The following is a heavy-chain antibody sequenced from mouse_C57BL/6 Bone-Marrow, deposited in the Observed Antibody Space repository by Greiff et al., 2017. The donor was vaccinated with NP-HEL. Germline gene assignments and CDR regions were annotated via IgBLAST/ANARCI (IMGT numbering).Heavy chain of an antibody. CDR3: TTGYGSNDGYFDV. D-gene: IGHD1-1*01. CDR2: IDPENGDT. CDR1: GFNIKDDY. Sequence: VHVKQSGAELVRPGASVKLSCTASGFNIKDDYMHWVKQRPEQGLEWIGWIDPENGDTEYASKFQGKATITADTSSNTAYLQLSSLTSEDTAVYYCTTGYGSNDGYFDVWGTGTTVTVSS. J-gene: IGHJ1*03. V-gene: IGHV14-4*01.